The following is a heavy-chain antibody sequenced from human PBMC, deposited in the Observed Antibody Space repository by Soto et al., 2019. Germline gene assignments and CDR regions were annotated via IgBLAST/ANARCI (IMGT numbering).Heavy chain of an antibody. D-gene: IGHD3-22*01. CDR1: GYTFTSYG. V-gene: IGHV1-18*01. Sequence: ASVKVSCKASGYTFTSYGISWVRQAPGQGLEWMGWISAYNGNTNYAQKLQGRVTMTTDTSTSTAYMELRSLRSDDTAVYYCARSLSPRIYYDSSGYCRAPTWPYDYWGQGTLVTVSS. J-gene: IGHJ4*02. CDR2: ISAYNGNT. CDR3: ARSLSPRIYYDSSGYCRAPTWPYDY.